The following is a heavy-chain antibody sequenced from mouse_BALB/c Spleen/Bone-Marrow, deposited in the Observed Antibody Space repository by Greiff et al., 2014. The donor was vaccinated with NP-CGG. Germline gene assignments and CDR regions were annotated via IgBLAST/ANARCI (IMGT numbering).Heavy chain of an antibody. D-gene: IGHD2-4*01. CDR3: ARDPIYYDYDWYFDV. CDR2: IWAGGST. Sequence: VNLVESGPGLVAPSQSLSITCTVSGFSLTSYGVHWVRQPPGKGLERLGVIWAGGSTNYNSALMSRLSISKDNSKSQVFLKMNSPQTDDTAMYYCARDPIYYDYDWYFDVWGAGTTVTVSS. J-gene: IGHJ1*01. CDR1: GFSLTSYG. V-gene: IGHV2-9*02.